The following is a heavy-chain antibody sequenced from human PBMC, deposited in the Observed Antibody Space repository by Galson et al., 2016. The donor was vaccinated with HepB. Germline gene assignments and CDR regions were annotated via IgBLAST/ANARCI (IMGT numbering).Heavy chain of an antibody. J-gene: IGHJ4*01. D-gene: IGHD3-9*01. CDR2: IRGTGVTT. CDR1: GFTFSDYA. V-gene: IGHV3-23*01. Sequence: SLRLSCAASGFTFSDYAMSWVRQAPGKGLQWVSTIRGTGVTTHYADSVKGRFTISRDNSKNTLYLQMSRLRAEDTAMYYCAKATPYYDVLTGFFVYYSDYWGHGTLVTVSS. CDR3: AKATPYYDVLTGFFVYYSDY.